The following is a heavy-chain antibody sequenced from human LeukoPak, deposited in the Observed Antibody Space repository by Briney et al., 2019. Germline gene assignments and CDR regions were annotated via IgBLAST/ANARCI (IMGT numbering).Heavy chain of an antibody. J-gene: IGHJ6*02. Sequence: GGSLRLSCAASGFTFNTYAMTWVRQAPGKGLEWVASINHNGNVNYYVDSVKGRFTISRDNAKNSLYLQMSSLRAEDTAVYFCARGGGLDVWGQGATVTVSS. V-gene: IGHV3-7*03. D-gene: IGHD3-16*01. CDR1: GFTFNTYA. CDR2: INHNGNVN. CDR3: ARGGGLDV.